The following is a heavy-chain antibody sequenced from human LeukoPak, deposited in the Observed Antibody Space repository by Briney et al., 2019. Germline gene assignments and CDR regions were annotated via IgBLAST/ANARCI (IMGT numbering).Heavy chain of an antibody. D-gene: IGHD5-18*01. V-gene: IGHV4-39*07. CDR2: IYYSGST. J-gene: IGHJ4*02. CDR1: GGSISSYY. CDR3: ARAKEEGYSYGFPDY. Sequence: SETLSLTCTVSGGSISSYYWGWIRQPPGKGLEWIGSIYYSGSTYYNPSLKSRVTISVDTSKNQFSLKLSSVTAADTAVYYCARAKEEGYSYGFPDYWGQGTLVTVSS.